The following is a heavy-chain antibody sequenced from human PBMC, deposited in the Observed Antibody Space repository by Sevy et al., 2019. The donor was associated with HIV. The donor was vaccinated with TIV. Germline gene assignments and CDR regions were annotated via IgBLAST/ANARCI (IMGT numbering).Heavy chain of an antibody. D-gene: IGHD2-15*01. CDR1: EGSITSGSYY. V-gene: IGHV4-61*02. CDR3: ARAVEGAKLRYFDL. Sequence: SETLSLTCSVSEGSITSGSYYWTWIRQPAGKGLEWIGRIYTSGSTNYNPSLKSRITMSVDTSKNQFSLKLSSVTAADTAVYYCARAVEGAKLRYFDLWGRGTLVTVSS. CDR2: IYTSGST. J-gene: IGHJ2*01.